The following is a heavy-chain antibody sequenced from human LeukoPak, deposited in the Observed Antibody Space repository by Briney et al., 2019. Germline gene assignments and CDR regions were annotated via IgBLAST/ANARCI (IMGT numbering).Heavy chain of an antibody. V-gene: IGHV1-2*02. J-gene: IGHJ3*02. Sequence: ASVKVSCRASGYTFTGYYMHWVRQAPGQGLEWMGWINPNSGGTNYAQKFQGRVTMTRDTSISTAYMELSRLRSDDTAVYYCARDPKVPAAKDDAFDIWGQGTMVTVSS. CDR1: GYTFTGYY. CDR3: ARDPKVPAAKDDAFDI. D-gene: IGHD2-2*01. CDR2: INPNSGGT.